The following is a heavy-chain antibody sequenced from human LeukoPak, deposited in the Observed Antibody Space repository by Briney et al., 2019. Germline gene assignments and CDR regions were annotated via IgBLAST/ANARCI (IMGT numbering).Heavy chain of an antibody. CDR1: GYTFTSYG. V-gene: IGHV1-18*01. J-gene: IGHJ3*02. D-gene: IGHD1-26*01. Sequence: ASVKVSCKASGYTFTSYGISWVRQAPGQGLEWMGWISAYNGNTNYAQKLQGRVTMTTDTSTSTAYMELRSLRSDDTAVYYCASPPYYTDAFDIWGQGTMVTVSS. CDR3: ASPPYYTDAFDI. CDR2: ISAYNGNT.